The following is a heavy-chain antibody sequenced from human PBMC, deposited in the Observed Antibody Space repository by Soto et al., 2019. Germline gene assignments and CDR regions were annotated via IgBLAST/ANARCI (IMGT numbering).Heavy chain of an antibody. CDR2: IYHSGST. Sequence: SETLSLTCAVSSGSISSSNWWSWLRQPPGKGLEWIGEIYHSGSTNYNPSLKSRVTISVDTSKNQFSLKLSSVTAADTAVYYCARGPRRPGYSSGWYAQRTYYYYYMDVWGKGTTVTVSS. CDR3: ARGPRRPGYSSGWYAQRTYYYYYMDV. V-gene: IGHV4-4*02. D-gene: IGHD6-19*01. CDR1: SGSISSSNW. J-gene: IGHJ6*03.